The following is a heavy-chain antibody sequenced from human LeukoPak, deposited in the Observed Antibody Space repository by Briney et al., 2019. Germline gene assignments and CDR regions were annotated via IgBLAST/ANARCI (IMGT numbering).Heavy chain of an antibody. D-gene: IGHD5-18*01. CDR3: ARGYSLDY. V-gene: IGHV4-30-4*01. CDR2: IYYSGST. J-gene: IGHJ4*02. CDR1: GGSISSGDYY. Sequence: PSQTLSLTCTVSGGSISSGDYYWSWIPQPPGKGLEWIGYIYYSGSTYYTPSLRGRVTISVDTSKNQFSLNLSSVTAADTAVYYCARGYSLDYWGQGTLVTVSS.